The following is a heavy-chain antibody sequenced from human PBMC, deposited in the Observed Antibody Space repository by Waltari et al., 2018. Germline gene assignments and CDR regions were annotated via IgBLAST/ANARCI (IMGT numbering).Heavy chain of an antibody. CDR1: GFTFSSHS. CDR3: ASPQAYSYETGFDP. J-gene: IGHJ5*02. Sequence: EVQLVESGGGLVKPGGSLRLSCAASGFTFSSHSMNWVRQAPGKGLEWVSSISSSSSYIYYADSVKGRFTISRDNAKNSLYLQMNSLRAEDTAVYYCASPQAYSYETGFDPWGQGTLVTVSS. CDR2: ISSSSSYI. V-gene: IGHV3-21*01. D-gene: IGHD5-18*01.